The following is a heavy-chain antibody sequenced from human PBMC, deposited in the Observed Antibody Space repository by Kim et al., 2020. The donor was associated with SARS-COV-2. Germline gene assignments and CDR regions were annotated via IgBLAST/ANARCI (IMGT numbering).Heavy chain of an antibody. Sequence: ASVKVSCKASGYTFTSYAMHWVRQAPGQRLEWMGWINAGNGNTKYSQKFQGRVTITRDTSASTAYMELRSLRSEDTAVYYCARDQGIYCSSTSCRYGMDVWGQGTTVTVSS. CDR1: GYTFTSYA. D-gene: IGHD2-2*01. V-gene: IGHV1-3*01. CDR3: ARDQGIYCSSTSCRYGMDV. CDR2: INAGNGNT. J-gene: IGHJ6*02.